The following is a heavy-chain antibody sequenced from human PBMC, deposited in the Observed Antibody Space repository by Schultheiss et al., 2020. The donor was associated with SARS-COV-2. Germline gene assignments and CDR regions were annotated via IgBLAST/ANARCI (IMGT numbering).Heavy chain of an antibody. CDR3: ARDSFGATEYYYYMDV. V-gene: IGHV1-69*13. D-gene: IGHD3-16*01. CDR2: IIPRFGTT. Sequence: SVKVSCKASGYTFTTYYILWVRQAPGQGLEWMGGIIPRFGTTDYAPKFQGRVTITADESTSTAYMELSSLRSEDTAVYYCARDSFGATEYYYYMDVWGKGTTVTVSS. J-gene: IGHJ6*03. CDR1: GYTFTTYY.